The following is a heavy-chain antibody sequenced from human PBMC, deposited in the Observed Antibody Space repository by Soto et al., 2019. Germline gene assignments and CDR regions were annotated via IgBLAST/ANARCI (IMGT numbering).Heavy chain of an antibody. V-gene: IGHV3-11*01. J-gene: IGHJ4*02. Sequence: QVQLVESGGGLVKPGGSLRLSCAASGFTFSDYYMSWIRQAPGKGLEWVSYISSSGSTIYYADSVKGRFTISRDNAKNSXSLQMNSLRAEDTAVYYCARDLVEMATISSSYPIDYWGQGTLVTVSS. CDR3: ARDLVEMATISSSYPIDY. CDR1: GFTFSDYY. CDR2: ISSSGSTI. D-gene: IGHD5-12*01.